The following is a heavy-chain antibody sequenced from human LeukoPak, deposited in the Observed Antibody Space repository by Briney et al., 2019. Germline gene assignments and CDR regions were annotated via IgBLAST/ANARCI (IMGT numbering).Heavy chain of an antibody. J-gene: IGHJ3*02. CDR3: ARDQDYYDSSGYYYDDAFDI. CDR2: IYTSGST. V-gene: IGHV4-4*07. Sequence: YYWSWIRQPAGKGLEWIGRIYTSGSTNYNPSLKSRVTMSVDTSKNQFSLKLSSVTAADTAVYYCARDQDYYDSSGYYYDDAFDIWGQGTMVTVSS. D-gene: IGHD3-22*01. CDR1: YY.